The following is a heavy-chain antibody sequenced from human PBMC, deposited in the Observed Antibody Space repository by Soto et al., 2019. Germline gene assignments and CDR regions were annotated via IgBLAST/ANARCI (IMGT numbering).Heavy chain of an antibody. CDR1: GYSFTSYW. J-gene: IGHJ6*02. V-gene: IGHV5-10-1*01. Sequence: KPGESLKISCKGSGYSFTSYWISWVRQMPGKGLEWMGRIDPSDSYTNYSPSFQGHVTISADKSISTAYLQWSSLKASDTAMYYCALIEGCSSTSCYMGAEDYYGMDVWGQGTTVTVSS. CDR2: IDPSDSYT. CDR3: ALIEGCSSTSCYMGAEDYYGMDV. D-gene: IGHD2-2*02.